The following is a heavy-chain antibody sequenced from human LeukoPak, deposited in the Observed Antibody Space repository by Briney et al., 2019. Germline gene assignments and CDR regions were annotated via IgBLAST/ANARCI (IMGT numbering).Heavy chain of an antibody. V-gene: IGHV1-69*13. J-gene: IGHJ5*02. CDR3: AREWWGYDVLTGDNWFDP. CDR2: IIPIFGTA. CDR1: GGTFSSYA. Sequence: SVKVSCKASGGTFSSYAISWVRQAPGQGLEWMGGIIPIFGTANYAQKFQGRVTITADESTSTAYMELSSLRSEDTAAYYCAREWWGYDVLTGDNWFDPWGQGTLVTVSS. D-gene: IGHD3-9*01.